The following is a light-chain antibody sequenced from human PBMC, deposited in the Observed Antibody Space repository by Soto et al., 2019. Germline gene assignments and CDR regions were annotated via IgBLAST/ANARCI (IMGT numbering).Light chain of an antibody. J-gene: IGKJ4*01. CDR3: QQYNNWRT. V-gene: IGKV3-15*01. CDR2: GAS. Sequence: EIVMTQSPATLSVSPGERATLSCRASRSVSSNLAWYQQKPGQAPRLLIYGASTRATGIPARFSGSGSGTEFTLTISSLQSEDFAVYYCQQYNNWRTFGGGTKVDIK. CDR1: RSVSSN.